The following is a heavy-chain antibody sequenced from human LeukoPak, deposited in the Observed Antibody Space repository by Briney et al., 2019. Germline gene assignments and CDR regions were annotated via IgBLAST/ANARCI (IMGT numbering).Heavy chain of an antibody. CDR3: ARVSGTDGGAFYI. CDR2: INQDGSDQ. V-gene: IGHV3-7*01. CDR1: GFTFSVYW. Sequence: GGSLTLSCAPSGFTFSVYWMLWVRQAPGKGLEGVANINQDGSDQYYVDSVKGRFTISRDNAKNSLYLQMNSLRAEDTAVYYCARVSGTDGGAFYIWGQGTMVTVSS. D-gene: IGHD1-26*01. J-gene: IGHJ3*02.